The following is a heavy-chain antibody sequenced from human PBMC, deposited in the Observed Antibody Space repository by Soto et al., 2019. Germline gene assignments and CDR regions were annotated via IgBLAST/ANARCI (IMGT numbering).Heavy chain of an antibody. J-gene: IGHJ4*02. Sequence: EVHLVESGGVVVQPGGSLRLSCAASGFTFDDYSMHWVRQAPGKGLEWVSLISWNGGSTYYADSVKGRFTISRDNSRNTLFLQRNSLRTEDTALYYCAKGFIVGATFGSDYWGQGTLVTVSS. CDR2: ISWNGGST. CDR3: AKGFIVGATFGSDY. D-gene: IGHD1-26*01. CDR1: GFTFDDYS. V-gene: IGHV3-43*01.